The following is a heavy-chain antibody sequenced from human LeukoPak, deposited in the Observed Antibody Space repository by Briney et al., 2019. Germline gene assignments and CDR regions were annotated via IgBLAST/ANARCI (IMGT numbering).Heavy chain of an antibody. V-gene: IGHV1-3*01. CDR1: GYTFISFV. CDR3: ARDGGNYDFDY. D-gene: IGHD4-11*01. Sequence: GASVKVSGKVFGYTFISFVFIWVGRPPGQGLEWMGWINAGNDNTRYSQKFQGRVTITRDTSASTVYMELSSLRSEGTAVYYCARDGGNYDFDYWGQGTLVTVSS. J-gene: IGHJ4*02. CDR2: INAGNDNT.